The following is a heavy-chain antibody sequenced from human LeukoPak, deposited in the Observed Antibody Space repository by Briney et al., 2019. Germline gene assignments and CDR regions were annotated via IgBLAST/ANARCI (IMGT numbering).Heavy chain of an antibody. CDR3: AGSQVDLLDY. V-gene: IGHV3-20*04. Sequence: GGSLRLSCAASGFTFDDYGMSWVRQAPGKGLEWVACINWNGGSTGYADSVKGRFTISRDNAKNSLYLQMNSLRAEDTALYSCAGSQVDLLDYWGQGTLVTVSS. CDR2: INWNGGST. CDR1: GFTFDDYG. J-gene: IGHJ4*02. D-gene: IGHD2-15*01.